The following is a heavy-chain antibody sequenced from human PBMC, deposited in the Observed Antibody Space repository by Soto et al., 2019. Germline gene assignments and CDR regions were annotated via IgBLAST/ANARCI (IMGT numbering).Heavy chain of an antibody. CDR3: ATKLGVSSRKIMVSFDP. J-gene: IGHJ5*02. Sequence: ASVKVSCKVSGYTLTELSMHWVRQAPGKGLEWMGGFDPEDGETIYAQKFQGRVTMTEDTSTDTAYMELSSLRSEDTAVYYCATKLGVSSRKIMVSFDPWGQGTLVTVSS. D-gene: IGHD3-10*01. CDR2: FDPEDGET. CDR1: GYTLTELS. V-gene: IGHV1-24*01.